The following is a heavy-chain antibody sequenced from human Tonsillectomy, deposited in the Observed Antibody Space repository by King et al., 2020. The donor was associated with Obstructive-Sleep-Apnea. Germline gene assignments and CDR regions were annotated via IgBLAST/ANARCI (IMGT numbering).Heavy chain of an antibody. CDR3: ASQYSSSWYGDAFDI. CDR1: GYSISSGYY. V-gene: IGHV4-38-2*02. Sequence: QLQESGPGLVKPSETLSLTCTVSGYSISSGYYWGWIRQPPGKGLEWSGSIYHSGSTYYNPSLKSRVTISVDTSKNQFSLKLSSVTAADTAVYYCASQYSSSWYGDAFDIWGQGTMVTVSS. J-gene: IGHJ3*02. D-gene: IGHD6-13*01. CDR2: IYHSGST.